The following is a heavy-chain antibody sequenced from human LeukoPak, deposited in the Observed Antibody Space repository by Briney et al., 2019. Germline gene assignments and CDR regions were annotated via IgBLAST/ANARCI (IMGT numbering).Heavy chain of an antibody. CDR2: VNWNGGST. Sequence: RPGGSLRLSCAASGFTFDDYGMSWVRQAPGKGLEWVSGVNWNGGSTGYADSVKGRFTISRDNSKNTLYLQMNSLRAEDTAVYYCARPLLTGEDLFVFDYWGQGTLVTVSS. V-gene: IGHV3-20*04. J-gene: IGHJ4*02. CDR1: GFTFDDYG. CDR3: ARPLLTGEDLFVFDY. D-gene: IGHD3-9*01.